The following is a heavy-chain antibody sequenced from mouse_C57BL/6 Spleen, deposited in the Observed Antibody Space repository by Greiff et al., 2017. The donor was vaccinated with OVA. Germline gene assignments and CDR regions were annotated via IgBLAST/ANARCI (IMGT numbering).Heavy chain of an antibody. CDR3: TTPYYGSSYWYFDV. D-gene: IGHD1-1*01. CDR2: IDPEDGDT. CDR1: GFNIKDYY. V-gene: IGHV14-1*01. J-gene: IGHJ1*03. Sequence: VQLQQSGAELVRPGASVKLSCTASGFNIKDYYMHWVKQRPEQGLEWIGRIDPEDGDTAYAPKFQGKATMTADTSSNTAYLQLRSLTSEDTAVYYCTTPYYGSSYWYFDVWGTGTTVTVSS.